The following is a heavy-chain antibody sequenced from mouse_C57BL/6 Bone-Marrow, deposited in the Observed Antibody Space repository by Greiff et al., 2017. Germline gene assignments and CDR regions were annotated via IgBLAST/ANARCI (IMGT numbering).Heavy chain of an antibody. V-gene: IGHV10-3*01. D-gene: IGHD2-2*01. CDR2: IRSKSSNYAT. Sequence: EVQLVESGGGLVQPKGSLKLSCAASGFTFNTYAMHWVRQATGKGLEWVARIRSKSSNYATYYADSVKDRFTISRDDSQSMLYLQMNNLKTEDTAMYYCVREELWLRYYAMDYWGQGTSVTVSS. CDR1: GFTFNTYA. J-gene: IGHJ4*01. CDR3: VREELWLRYYAMDY.